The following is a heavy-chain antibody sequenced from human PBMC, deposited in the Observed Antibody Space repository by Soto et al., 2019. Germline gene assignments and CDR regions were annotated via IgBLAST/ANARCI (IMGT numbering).Heavy chain of an antibody. D-gene: IGHD3-22*01. CDR1: GFSLSTSGMC. CDR3: ARATYYYDSSGHASIYFDY. J-gene: IGHJ4*02. V-gene: IGHV2-70*11. CDR2: IDWDDDK. Sequence: SGPTLVNPTQTLTLTCTFSGFSLSTSGMCVSWIRQPPGKALEWLARIDWDDDKYYSTSLKTRLTISKDTSKNQVVLTMTNMDPVDTATYYCARATYYYDSSGHASIYFDYWGQGTLVTVSS.